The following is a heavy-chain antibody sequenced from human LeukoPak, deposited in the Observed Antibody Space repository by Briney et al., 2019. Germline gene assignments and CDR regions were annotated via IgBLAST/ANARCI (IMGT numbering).Heavy chain of an antibody. D-gene: IGHD6-19*01. J-gene: IGHJ5*02. V-gene: IGHV3-7*01. Sequence: GGSLRLSCAASKFTFSSYWMSWVRQAPGKGLEWVANIKQDGSVQFYKDSLKGRFSVSRDNAKNSLYLQMNGLRVEDTAVYYCTRLQIAVAGPNWFDPWGQGTLVTVSS. CDR1: KFTFSSYW. CDR2: IKQDGSVQ. CDR3: TRLQIAVAGPNWFDP.